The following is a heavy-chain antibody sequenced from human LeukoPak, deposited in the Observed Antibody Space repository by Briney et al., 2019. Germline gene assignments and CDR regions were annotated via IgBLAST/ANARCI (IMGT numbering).Heavy chain of an antibody. CDR3: ARERTSCTNGVCRTPRWFDP. Sequence: SETLSLTCTVSGGSISSYYWSWIRQPAGKGLEWIGRIYTSGSTNYNPSLKSRVTMSVDTSKNQFSLKLSSVTAADTAVYYCARERTSCTNGVCRTPRWFDPWGQGILVTVSS. V-gene: IGHV4-4*07. CDR2: IYTSGST. J-gene: IGHJ5*02. D-gene: IGHD2-8*01. CDR1: GGSISSYY.